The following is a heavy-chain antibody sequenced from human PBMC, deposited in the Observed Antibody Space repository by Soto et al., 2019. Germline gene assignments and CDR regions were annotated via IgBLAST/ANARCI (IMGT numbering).Heavy chain of an antibody. CDR1: GGTFSSYA. D-gene: IGHD5-18*01. J-gene: IGHJ6*02. V-gene: IGHV1-69*13. Sequence: ASVKVSCKASGGTFSSYAISWVRQAPGQGLEWMGGIIPIFGTANYAQKFQGRVTITADESTSTAYMELSSLRSEDTAVYYCARDGVDTATGYYYGMDVWGQGTTVTVSS. CDR3: ARDGVDTATGYYYGMDV. CDR2: IIPIFGTA.